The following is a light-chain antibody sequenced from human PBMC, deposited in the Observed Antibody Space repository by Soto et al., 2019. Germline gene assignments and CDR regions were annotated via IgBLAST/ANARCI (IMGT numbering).Light chain of an antibody. J-gene: IGKJ4*01. Sequence: DIQMTQSPSTLSASVGDRVTITCRASQSISSWLAWYQQKPGKAPKLLIYDASSLESGVPSRVSGSGSGTEFTLTISSLQPDDFATYYCQQYNSYSLTLGGGTKVEIK. CDR1: QSISSW. V-gene: IGKV1-5*01. CDR2: DAS. CDR3: QQYNSYSLT.